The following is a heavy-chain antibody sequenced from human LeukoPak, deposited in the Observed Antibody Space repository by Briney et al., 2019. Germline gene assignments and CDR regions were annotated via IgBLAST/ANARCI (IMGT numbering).Heavy chain of an antibody. J-gene: IGHJ3*02. CDR2: IYHSGST. V-gene: IGHV4-30-2*02. CDR3: ARFCSSTSCPLHLYAFDI. CDR1: GGSISSGGYY. Sequence: SETLSLTCTVSGGSISSGGYYWSWIRQPPGKGLEWIGYIYHSGSTYYNPSLKSRVTISVDTSKNQFSLKLSSVTAADTAVYYCARFCSSTSCPLHLYAFDIWGQGTMVTVSS. D-gene: IGHD2-2*01.